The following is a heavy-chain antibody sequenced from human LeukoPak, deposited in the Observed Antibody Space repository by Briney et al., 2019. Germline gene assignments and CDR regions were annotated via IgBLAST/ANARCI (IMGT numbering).Heavy chain of an antibody. CDR3: ASLRMVQTYYSDY. V-gene: IGHV4-39*07. D-gene: IGHD3-10*01. CDR2: IYYSGST. J-gene: IGHJ4*02. CDR1: GGSISSSSYY. Sequence: PSETLSLTCTVSGGSISSSSYYWGWIRQPPGKGLEWIGSIYYSGSTYYNPSLKSRVTISVDTSKNQFSLKLSSVTAADTAVYYCASLRMVQTYYSDYWGQGTLVTVSS.